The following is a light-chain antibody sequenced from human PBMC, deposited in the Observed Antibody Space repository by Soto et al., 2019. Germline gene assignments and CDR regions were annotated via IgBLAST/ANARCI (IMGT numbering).Light chain of an antibody. CDR2: GAS. CDR1: QSVSSSY. Sequence: EIVLTQSPGTLSLSPGERATLSCRASQSVSSSYLAWYQQKPGQAPRLPIYGASSRATGIPDRFSGSGSGTDFPLTISRLEPEDVAVYYCQQYGSSPFTFGPGTKVDIK. CDR3: QQYGSSPFT. V-gene: IGKV3-20*01. J-gene: IGKJ3*01.